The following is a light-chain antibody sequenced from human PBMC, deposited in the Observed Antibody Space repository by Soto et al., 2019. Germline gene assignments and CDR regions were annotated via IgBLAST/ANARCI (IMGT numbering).Light chain of an antibody. CDR3: SLYTSSSTLGV. CDR1: SSDVGGYNY. Sequence: QSALTQPASVSGSPGQSITMSCTGTSSDVGGYNYVSWYQQHPGKAPKLMIYDVSNRPSGVSNRFSGSKSGNTASLTISGLQAEDEADYYCSLYTSSSTLGVFGGGTKLTVL. J-gene: IGLJ2*01. CDR2: DVS. V-gene: IGLV2-14*01.